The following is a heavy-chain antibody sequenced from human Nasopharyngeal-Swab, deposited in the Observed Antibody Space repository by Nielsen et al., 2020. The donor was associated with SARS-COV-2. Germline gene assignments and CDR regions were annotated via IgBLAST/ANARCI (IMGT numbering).Heavy chain of an antibody. CDR1: GFTFSSYA. CDR3: AAEATGTDAFDI. J-gene: IGHJ3*02. D-gene: IGHD6-13*01. Sequence: GESLKISCAASGFTFSSYAMHWVRQAPGKGLEWVAVISYDGSNKYSADSVNGRFTISRDNSKNTLYLQMNSLRAEDTAVYYCAAEATGTDAFDIWGQGTMVTVSS. V-gene: IGHV3-30*04. CDR2: ISYDGSNK.